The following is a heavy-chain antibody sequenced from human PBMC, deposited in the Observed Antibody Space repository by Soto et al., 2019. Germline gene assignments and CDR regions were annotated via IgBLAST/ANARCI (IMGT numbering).Heavy chain of an antibody. CDR1: GFTFSSFW. V-gene: IGHV3-7*01. CDR3: ARSPYGDYGDYFDY. D-gene: IGHD4-17*01. J-gene: IGHJ4*02. Sequence: EVQLVESGGGLVQPGGSLRLSCAASGFTFSSFWMSWVLQAPGKGLEWVANIKQDGSEKYYADSVKGRFTISRDNAKNSLYLQMSGLRAEDTAVYYCARSPYGDYGDYFDYWGQGTLVTVSS. CDR2: IKQDGSEK.